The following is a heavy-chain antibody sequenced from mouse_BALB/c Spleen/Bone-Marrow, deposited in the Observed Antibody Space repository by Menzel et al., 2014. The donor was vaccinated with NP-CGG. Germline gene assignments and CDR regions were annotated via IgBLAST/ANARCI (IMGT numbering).Heavy chain of an antibody. Sequence: VQLKESGPGLVKPSQSLSLTCSATGYSITSGYYWNWIRQFPGNKLEWMGYISYDGSNNYNPSLKNRISITRDTSKNQFFLKLNSVTTEDTATYYCAYYYYAMDYWGQGTSVTVSS. V-gene: IGHV3-6*02. CDR1: GYSITSGYY. J-gene: IGHJ4*01. CDR3: AYYYYAMDY. CDR2: ISYDGSN.